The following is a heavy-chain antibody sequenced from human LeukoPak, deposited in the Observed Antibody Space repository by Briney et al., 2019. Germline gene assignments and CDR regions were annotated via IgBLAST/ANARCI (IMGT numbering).Heavy chain of an antibody. CDR2: ISPYNGNT. CDR1: GYTFTNYD. J-gene: IGHJ5*02. D-gene: IGHD6-13*01. Sequence: ASVKVSRKASGYTFTNYDINWVRQAPGQGLEWMGWISPYNGNTKYAQRLQGRLTMTTDTSTSTAYMELRSLRSDDTAMYFCVRYSPRIAAAQNWFDPWGQGTLVTVSS. CDR3: VRYSPRIAAAQNWFDP. V-gene: IGHV1-18*01.